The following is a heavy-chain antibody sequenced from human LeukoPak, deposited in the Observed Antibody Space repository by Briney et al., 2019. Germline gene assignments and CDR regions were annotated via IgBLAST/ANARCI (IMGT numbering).Heavy chain of an antibody. CDR1: GFTFSSNW. Sequence: GGSLRLSCAASGFTFSSNWMHWVRQAPGKGLVWVSRISGDGSTTGHADSVKGRFTISRDNAKNTLYLQMNSLRAEDTAVYYCARDAIVATSRSGNYFDHWGQGTLVTVSS. CDR3: ARDAIVATSRSGNYFDH. V-gene: IGHV3-74*01. J-gene: IGHJ4*02. D-gene: IGHD5-12*01. CDR2: ISGDGSTT.